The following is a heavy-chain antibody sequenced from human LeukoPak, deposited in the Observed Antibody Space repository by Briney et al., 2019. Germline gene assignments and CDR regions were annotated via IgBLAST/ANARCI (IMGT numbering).Heavy chain of an antibody. J-gene: IGHJ4*02. CDR1: GYTFTSYG. CDR2: ISAYNGNT. D-gene: IGHD6-6*01. V-gene: IGHV1-18*01. Sequence: ASVKVSCKASGYTFTSYGISWVRQAPGQGLEWMGWISAYNGNTNYAQKLQGRVTMTTDTSTSTAYMELRSLRSDDTAVYYCARWADSSSSGDFDYWGQGTLVTVSS. CDR3: ARWADSSSSGDFDY.